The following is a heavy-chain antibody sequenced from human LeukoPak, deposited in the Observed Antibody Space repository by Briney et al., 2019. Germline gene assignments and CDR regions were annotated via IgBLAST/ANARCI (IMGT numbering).Heavy chain of an antibody. CDR3: ARERVQWLAAYYFDY. J-gene: IGHJ4*02. CDR2: INHSGST. Sequence: PGGSLRLSCAASGVAFSTYAMNWVRQPPGKGLEWIGEINHSGSTNYNPSLKSRVTISVDTSKNQFSLKLSSVTAADTAVYYCARERVQWLAAYYFDYWGQGTLVTVSS. V-gene: IGHV4-34*01. D-gene: IGHD6-19*01. CDR1: GVAFSTYA.